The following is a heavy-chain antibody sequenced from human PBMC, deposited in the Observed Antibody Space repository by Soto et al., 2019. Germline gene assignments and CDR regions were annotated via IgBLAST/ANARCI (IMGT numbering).Heavy chain of an antibody. J-gene: IGHJ6*02. CDR3: ARGVVPAPIPAEADYYYYGMDV. V-gene: IGHV1-69*13. CDR1: GGTFSSYA. CDR2: IIPIFGTA. Sequence: GASVKVSYKASGGTFSSYAISWVRQAPGQGLEWMGGIIPIFGTANYAQKFQGRVTITADESTSTAYMELSSLRSEDTAVYYCARGVVPAPIPAEADYYYYGMDVWGQGTTVTVSS. D-gene: IGHD2-2*02.